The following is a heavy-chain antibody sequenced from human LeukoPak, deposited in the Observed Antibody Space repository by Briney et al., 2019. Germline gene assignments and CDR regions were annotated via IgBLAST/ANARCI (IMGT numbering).Heavy chain of an antibody. CDR2: VSGSGGST. CDR1: GFTFSSYS. J-gene: IGHJ4*02. CDR3: AKDLTTVTTFFDY. D-gene: IGHD4-17*01. Sequence: GGSLRLSCAASGFTFSSYSMMWVRQAPGKGLEWVSAVSGSGGSTYYADSVKGRFTISRDNSKNTLYLQMNSLRPEDTPVYYCAKDLTTVTTFFDYWGQGTLVTVSS. V-gene: IGHV3-23*01.